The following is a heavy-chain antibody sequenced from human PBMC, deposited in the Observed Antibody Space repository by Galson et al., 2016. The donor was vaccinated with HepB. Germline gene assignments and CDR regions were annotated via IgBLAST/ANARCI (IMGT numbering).Heavy chain of an antibody. V-gene: IGHV3-21*01. CDR3: ARMRYSSGWLDGFDI. J-gene: IGHJ3*02. CDR2: ISSGSAYS. D-gene: IGHD6-19*01. Sequence: SLRLSCAASGFIFSTYSMNWVRQAPGKGLEWVSSISSGSAYSYYADSVKCRFTISRDNAKKSLYLQMNSLRAEDTAVYYCARMRYSSGWLDGFDIWGQGTMVTVSS. CDR1: GFIFSTYS.